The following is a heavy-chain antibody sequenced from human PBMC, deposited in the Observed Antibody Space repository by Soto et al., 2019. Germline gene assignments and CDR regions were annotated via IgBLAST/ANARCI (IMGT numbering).Heavy chain of an antibody. J-gene: IGHJ4*02. CDR2: IYPGDSDT. V-gene: IGHV5-51*01. CDR3: ARQGRYDFWSGYCFDY. Sequence: PGESLKISCKGSGYSFTSYWIGWVRQMPGKGLEWMGIIYPGDSDTRYSPSFQGQVTISADKSISTAYLQWSSLKASDTAMYYCARQGRYDFWSGYCFDYWGQGTLVTVS. D-gene: IGHD3-3*01. CDR1: GYSFTSYW.